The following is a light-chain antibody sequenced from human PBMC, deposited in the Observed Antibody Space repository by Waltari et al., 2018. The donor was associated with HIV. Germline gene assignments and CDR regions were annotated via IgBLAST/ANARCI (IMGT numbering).Light chain of an antibody. CDR3: LQYDNCPIT. Sequence: DIEMTPSPSSLSASVGDRVTITCQASQDIRKFLSWFQQKPGSAPKVLIYDASNLESGVASRFSGSGSGTEFTFTIRGLQPEDIASYYCLQYDNCPITFGQGTRLEIK. J-gene: IGKJ5*01. V-gene: IGKV1-33*01. CDR1: QDIRKF. CDR2: DAS.